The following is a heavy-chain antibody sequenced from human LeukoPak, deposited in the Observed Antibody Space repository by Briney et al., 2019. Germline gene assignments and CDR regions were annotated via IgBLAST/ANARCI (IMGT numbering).Heavy chain of an antibody. V-gene: IGHV3-30*04. CDR3: ARGFSSGYDSSGYYSVEYFQH. J-gene: IGHJ1*01. D-gene: IGHD3-22*01. Sequence: GGSLRLSCAASGFTFNNYAMHWVRQAPGKGLEWVAVISYTESSKYYADSVKGRFTISRDNSKNTLYLQMNSLRAEDTAVYYCARGFSSGYDSSGYYSVEYFQHWGQGTLVTVSS. CDR1: GFTFNNYA. CDR2: ISYTESSK.